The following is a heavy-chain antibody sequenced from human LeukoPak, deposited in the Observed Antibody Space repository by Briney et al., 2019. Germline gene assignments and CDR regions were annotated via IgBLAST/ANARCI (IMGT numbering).Heavy chain of an antibody. CDR3: ARSPTKRVTEDY. Sequence: PSETLSLTCTVSGGSISSGSYYWSWIWQPAGKGLEWIGRIYTSGSTNYNPSLKSRVTISVDTSKNQFSLKLSSVTAADTAVYYCARSPTKRVTEDYWGQGTLVTVSS. J-gene: IGHJ4*02. V-gene: IGHV4-61*02. D-gene: IGHD5-18*01. CDR2: IYTSGST. CDR1: GGSISSGSYY.